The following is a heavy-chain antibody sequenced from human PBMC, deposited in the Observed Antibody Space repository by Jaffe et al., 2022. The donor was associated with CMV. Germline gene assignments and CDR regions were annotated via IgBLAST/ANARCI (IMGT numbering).Heavy chain of an antibody. Sequence: QVQLVESGGGVVQPGRSLRLSCAASGFTFSSYGMHWVRQAPGKGLEWVAVISYDGSNKYYADSVKGRFTISRDNSKNTLYLQMNSLRAEDTAVYYCAKPITYYYDSSGYSDAFDIWGQGTMVTVSS. D-gene: IGHD3-22*01. CDR1: GFTFSSYG. CDR3: AKPITYYYDSSGYSDAFDI. J-gene: IGHJ3*02. V-gene: IGHV3-30*18. CDR2: ISYDGSNK.